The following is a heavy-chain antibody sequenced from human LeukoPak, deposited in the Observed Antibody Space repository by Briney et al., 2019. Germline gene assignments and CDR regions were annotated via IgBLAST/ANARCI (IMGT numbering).Heavy chain of an antibody. CDR3: ARGRYQPFDY. J-gene: IGHJ4*02. V-gene: IGHV1-18*01. Sequence: ASANVSCKASGYTFTSYDINWVRQATGQGLEWMGWISPYNGDTDYAKKFQGRVTMTTDTSTSTAYMELRSLSSDDTAVYYCARGRYQPFDYWGQGTLVTVSS. D-gene: IGHD2-2*01. CDR1: GYTFTSYD. CDR2: ISPYNGDT.